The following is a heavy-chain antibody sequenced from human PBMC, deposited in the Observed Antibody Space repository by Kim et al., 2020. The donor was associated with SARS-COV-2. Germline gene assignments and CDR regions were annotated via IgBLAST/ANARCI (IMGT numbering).Heavy chain of an antibody. V-gene: IGHV3-15*01. CDR2: IKSKTDGGTI. D-gene: IGHD2-15*01. CDR1: GFTFSNAW. J-gene: IGHJ4*02. Sequence: GGSLRLSCAASGFTFSNAWMSWVRQAPGKGLEWVGRIKSKTDGGTIDYAATVKGRFTISRDDSKNTLSLQINGLRTEDTGVYYCTTQSYCSGGSCSRYWGQGTLVTVSS. CDR3: TTQSYCSGGSCSRY.